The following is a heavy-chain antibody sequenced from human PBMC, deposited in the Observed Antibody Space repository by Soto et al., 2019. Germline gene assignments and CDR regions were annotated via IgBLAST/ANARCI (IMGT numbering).Heavy chain of an antibody. CDR1: GYIFSNYW. D-gene: IGHD4-4*01. CDR3: ARPSNNYIDL. CDR2: IHPGGSES. V-gene: IGHV5-51*01. Sequence: PGGALKISCNASGYIFSNYWIGWVRQMPGKGVWLMAIIHPGGSESRYSRSFQGQVTIIAGTTISTSYLKWNSLKASDTAMYYCARPSNNYIDLWGQGTPVTVSS. J-gene: IGHJ5*02.